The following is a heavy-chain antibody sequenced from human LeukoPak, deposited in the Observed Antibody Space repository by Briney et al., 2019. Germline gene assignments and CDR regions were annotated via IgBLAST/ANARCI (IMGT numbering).Heavy chain of an antibody. CDR1: GYTFTSYG. CDR2: ISAYNGNT. Sequence: ASVKVSCKASGYTFTSYGISWVRQAPGQGLEWMGWISAYNGNTNYAQKLQGGVTMTTDTSTSTAYMELRSLRSDDTAVYYCARGSYDSSGYYLSNDAFDIWGQGTMVTVSS. J-gene: IGHJ3*02. CDR3: ARGSYDSSGYYLSNDAFDI. D-gene: IGHD3-22*01. V-gene: IGHV1-18*01.